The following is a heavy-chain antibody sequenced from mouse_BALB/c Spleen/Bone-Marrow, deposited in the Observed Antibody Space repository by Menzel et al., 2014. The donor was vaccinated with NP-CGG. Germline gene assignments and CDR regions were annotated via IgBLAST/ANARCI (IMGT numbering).Heavy chain of an antibody. D-gene: IGHD1-3*01. CDR2: IYPGSGNT. J-gene: IGHJ1*01. Sequence: QVQLQQSGPELVKPGASVKISCKASGYTFTDYYINWVKQKPGQGLEWIGWIYPGSGNTKFNERFKGKATLTVDTSSSTAIMQLSRLSPEDAAVYFCARIICWYFDVWGAGTPVTVSS. V-gene: IGHV1-84*02. CDR3: ARIICWYFDV. CDR1: GYTFTDYY.